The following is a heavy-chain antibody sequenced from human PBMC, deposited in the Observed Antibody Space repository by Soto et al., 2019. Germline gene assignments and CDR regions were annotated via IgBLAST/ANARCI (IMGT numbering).Heavy chain of an antibody. CDR2: IGGSGDNI. Sequence: PGGSLRLSCAASGFDFSSYAMSWVRQAPVKGLEWVSGIGGSGDNIYYADSVKGRFTISRDNSKNTTYLQMNSLRAEDTAVYYCAKKEDCGGDCYPHFDYWGQGXLVTVSS. D-gene: IGHD2-21*02. CDR3: AKKEDCGGDCYPHFDY. J-gene: IGHJ4*02. V-gene: IGHV3-23*01. CDR1: GFDFSSYA.